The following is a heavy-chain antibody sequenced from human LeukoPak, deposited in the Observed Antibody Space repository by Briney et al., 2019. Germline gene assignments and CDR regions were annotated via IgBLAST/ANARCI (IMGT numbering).Heavy chain of an antibody. Sequence: PGGSLRLSCAASGFTFSSYSMNWVRQAPGKGLEWVSSISSSSSYIYYADSVKGRFTISRDNAKNSLYLQMNSLSAEDTAVYYCASMVVTPPDWFDPWGQGTLVTVSS. D-gene: IGHD2-15*01. CDR1: GFTFSSYS. CDR2: ISSSSSYI. V-gene: IGHV3-21*01. CDR3: ASMVVTPPDWFDP. J-gene: IGHJ5*02.